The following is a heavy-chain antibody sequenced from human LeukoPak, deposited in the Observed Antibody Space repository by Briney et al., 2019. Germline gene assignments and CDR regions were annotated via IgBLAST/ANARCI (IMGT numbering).Heavy chain of an antibody. CDR3: ARGWLAETTVVTPYNY. V-gene: IGHV1-69*13. J-gene: IGHJ4*02. Sequence: SVKVSCKASGYTFTSYAMNWVRQAPGQGLEWMGGITPIFGTANYAQKFQGRVTITAVESMSTAYMELSSLRSEDTAVYYCARGWLAETTVVTPYNYWGQGTLVTVSS. CDR1: GYTFTSYA. CDR2: ITPIFGTA. D-gene: IGHD4-23*01.